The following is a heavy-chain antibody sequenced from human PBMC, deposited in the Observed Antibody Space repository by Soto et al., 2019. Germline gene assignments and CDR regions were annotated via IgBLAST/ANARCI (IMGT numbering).Heavy chain of an antibody. Sequence: LKRAAVISYDGSNTYYADSVKGRFTISRDNSKNTLYLQINSLRAEDTAVYFCAKMLGDYGAYSVDYYYYGMDVWGQGTTVTV. J-gene: IGHJ6*02. CDR2: ISYDGSNT. D-gene: IGHD4-17*01. V-gene: IGHV3-30*18. CDR3: AKMLGDYGAYSVDYYYYGMDV.